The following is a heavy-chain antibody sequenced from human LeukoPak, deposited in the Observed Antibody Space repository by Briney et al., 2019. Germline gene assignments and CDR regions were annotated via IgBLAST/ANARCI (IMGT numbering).Heavy chain of an antibody. D-gene: IGHD3-16*02. J-gene: IGHJ6*02. V-gene: IGHV1-8*01. Sequence: ASVKVSCKASGYTFTSYDINWVRQATGQGLEWMGWMNPNSGNTGYAQKFQGRVTMTRNTSISTACMELSSLRSEDTAVYYCARCPRYDYVWGSYRYYYYGMDVWGQGTTVTVSS. CDR3: ARCPRYDYVWGSYRYYYYGMDV. CDR1: GYTFTSYD. CDR2: MNPNSGNT.